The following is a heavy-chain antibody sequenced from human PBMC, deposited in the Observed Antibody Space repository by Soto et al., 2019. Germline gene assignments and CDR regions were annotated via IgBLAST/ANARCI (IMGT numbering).Heavy chain of an antibody. CDR2: ISYDGSNK. CDR1: GFTFSSYA. D-gene: IGHD2-2*01. Sequence: GGSLRLSCAASGFTFSSYAMHWVRQAPGKGLEWVAVISYDGSNKYYADSVKGRFTISRDNSKNTLYLQMNSLRAEDTAVYYCASQTDCSSTSCYAFDIWGQGTMVTVSS. CDR3: ASQTDCSSTSCYAFDI. V-gene: IGHV3-30-3*01. J-gene: IGHJ3*02.